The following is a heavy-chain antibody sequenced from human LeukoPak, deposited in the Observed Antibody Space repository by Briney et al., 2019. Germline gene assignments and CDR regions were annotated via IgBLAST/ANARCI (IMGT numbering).Heavy chain of an antibody. CDR2: IIPIFGTA. D-gene: IGHD4-17*01. CDR1: GGTFSRYA. J-gene: IGHJ4*02. V-gene: IGHV1-69*05. Sequence: SVKVSCKASGGTFSRYAISWVRQAPGQGLEWMGGIIPIFGTANYAQKFQGRVTITTDESTSTAYMELSSLRSEDTAVYYCVYGDYLYYFDYWRQGTLVTVSS. CDR3: VYGDYLYYFDY.